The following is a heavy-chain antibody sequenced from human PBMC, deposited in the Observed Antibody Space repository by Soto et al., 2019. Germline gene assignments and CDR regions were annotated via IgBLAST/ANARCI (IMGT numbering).Heavy chain of an antibody. CDR2: INHSGST. CDR1: GGSFSGYY. CDR3: ARALMVYATRNNWFDP. D-gene: IGHD2-8*01. J-gene: IGHJ5*02. V-gene: IGHV4-34*01. Sequence: SETLSLTCAVYGGSFSGYYWSWIRQPPGKGLEWIGEINHSGSTNYNPSLKSRVTISVDTSKNQFSLKLSSVTAADTAVYYCARALMVYATRNNWFDPWGQGTLVTVSS.